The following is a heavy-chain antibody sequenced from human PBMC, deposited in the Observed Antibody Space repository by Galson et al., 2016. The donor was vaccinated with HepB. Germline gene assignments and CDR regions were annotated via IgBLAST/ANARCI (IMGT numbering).Heavy chain of an antibody. J-gene: IGHJ5*02. CDR1: GFTFTTHT. V-gene: IGHV3-23*01. CDR2: IRGSGGGI. CDR3: ARDRVVAAKYNWFDP. Sequence: SLRLSCAASGFTFTTHTMNWVRQAPGKGLEWVSGIRGSGGGIDYADSVKGRFTISRDNSNNTKYLQMNSLRAEDTAIYYCARDRVVAAKYNWFDPWGQGTLVTVSS. D-gene: IGHD2-15*01.